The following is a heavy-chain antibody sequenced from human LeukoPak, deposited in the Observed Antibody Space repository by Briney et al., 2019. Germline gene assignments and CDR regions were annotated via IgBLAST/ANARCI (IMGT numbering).Heavy chain of an antibody. CDR3: ARDVGATSFDY. V-gene: IGHV1-8*02. D-gene: IGHD1-26*01. Sequence: ASVKVSCKASGGTFSSYAISWVRQATGQGLEWMGWMNPNSGNTGYAQKFQGRVTMTRNTSISTAYMELSSLRSEDTAVYYCARDVGATSFDYWGQGTLVTVSS. CDR1: GGTFSSYA. CDR2: MNPNSGNT. J-gene: IGHJ4*02.